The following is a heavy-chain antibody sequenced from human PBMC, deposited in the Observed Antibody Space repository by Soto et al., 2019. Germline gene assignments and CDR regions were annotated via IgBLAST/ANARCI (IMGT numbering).Heavy chain of an antibody. CDR1: GYTFTSYG. D-gene: IGHD5-12*01. CDR3: ASGYSGFGPNYYYGLDV. V-gene: IGHV1-18*04. J-gene: IGHJ6*02. Sequence: QGQLVQSGAEVKKPGASVKVSCKASGYTFTSYGISWVRQAPGQGLEWMGWISTYNGNTKYGQRLQGRVTMTTDTSTRTAYMELRSLRSDDTAVYYCASGYSGFGPNYYYGLDVWGQGTTVTVSS. CDR2: ISTYNGNT.